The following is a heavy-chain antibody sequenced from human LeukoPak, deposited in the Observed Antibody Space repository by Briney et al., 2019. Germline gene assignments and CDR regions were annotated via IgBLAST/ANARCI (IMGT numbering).Heavy chain of an antibody. CDR3: AKDGPQDYDSSGLGVWDYYYYMDV. CDR1: GFTFSSYA. V-gene: IGHV3-23*01. Sequence: GGSLRLSCAASGFTFSSYAMSWVRQAPGKGLEWVSAISGSGSSTYYADSVKGRFTISRDNSKNTLYLQMNSLRAEDTAVYYCAKDGPQDYDSSGLGVWDYYYYMDVWGKGTTVTVSS. J-gene: IGHJ6*03. D-gene: IGHD3-22*01. CDR2: ISGSGSST.